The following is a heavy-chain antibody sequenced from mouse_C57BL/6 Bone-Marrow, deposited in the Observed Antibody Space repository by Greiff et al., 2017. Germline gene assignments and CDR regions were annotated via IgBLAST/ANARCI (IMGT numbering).Heavy chain of an antibody. CDR3: ARWGGLRRHAMDY. D-gene: IGHD2-4*01. CDR2: IYPGGGYT. Sequence: VKLMESGAELVRPGTSVKMSCKASGYTFTNYWIGWAKQRPGHGLEWIGDIYPGGGYTNYNEKFKGKATLTADKSSSTAYMQFSSLTSEDSAIYYCARWGGLRRHAMDYWGQGTSVTVSS. J-gene: IGHJ4*01. V-gene: IGHV1-63*01. CDR1: GYTFTNYW.